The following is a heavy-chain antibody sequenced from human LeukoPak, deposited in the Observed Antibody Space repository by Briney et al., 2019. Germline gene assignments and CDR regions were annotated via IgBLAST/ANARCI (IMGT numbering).Heavy chain of an antibody. CDR3: ARDATVGVPGTLYFDH. CDR1: GFSFSTYE. CDR2: IDATSGTI. D-gene: IGHD6-19*01. V-gene: IGHV3-48*03. J-gene: IGHJ4*02. Sequence: GGSLRLSCAASGFSFSTYEMNWVRQAPGKGLEWVSYIDATSGTIHYGDSVKGRFTISRDNAKNSLYLQMNSLRVEDTVVYYCARDATVGVPGTLYFDHWGQGILVTVSS.